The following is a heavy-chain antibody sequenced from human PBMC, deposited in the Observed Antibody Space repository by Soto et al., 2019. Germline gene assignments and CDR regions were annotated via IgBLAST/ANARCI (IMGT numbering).Heavy chain of an antibody. V-gene: IGHV3-23*01. CDR2: ISGSGGST. Sequence: PGGSLRLSCAASGFTFSSYAMSWVRQAPGKGLEWVSAISGSGGSTYYADSVKGRFTISRDNSKNTLYLQMNSLRAEDAAVYYCANVAMTPTYLTDFDYWGQGTMVTVYS. CDR1: GFTFSSYA. J-gene: IGHJ4*02. D-gene: IGHD2-2*01. CDR3: ANVAMTPTYLTDFDY.